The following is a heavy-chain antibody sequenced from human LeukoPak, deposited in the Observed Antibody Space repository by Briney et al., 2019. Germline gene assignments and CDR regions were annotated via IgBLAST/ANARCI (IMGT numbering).Heavy chain of an antibody. V-gene: IGHV4-38-2*02. D-gene: IGHD3-9*01. CDR1: GYSISSGYY. CDR2: IYHSGST. CDR3: ARVRVYYDILTGYSVIDYYYYYMDV. Sequence: SETLSLTCTVSGYSISSGYYWGWIRQPPGKGLEWIGSIYHSGSTYYNPSLKSRVTISVDTSKNQFSLKLSSVTAADTAVYYCARVRVYYDILTGYSVIDYYYYYMDVWGKGTTATVSS. J-gene: IGHJ6*03.